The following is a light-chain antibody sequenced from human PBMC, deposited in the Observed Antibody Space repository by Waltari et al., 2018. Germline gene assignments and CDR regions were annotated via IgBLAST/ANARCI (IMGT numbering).Light chain of an antibody. CDR2: DVS. Sequence: EIVLTQSPATLSLSPGEGATLSCRASENVYNYLAWYQPRPGQAPRLLIYDVSNGATGIPARFSGSGSGTDFTLSISSLEPEDFAVYYCHQRGVWPPTFGQGTKLQVK. J-gene: IGKJ2*01. CDR1: ENVYNY. CDR3: HQRGVWPPT. V-gene: IGKV3-11*01.